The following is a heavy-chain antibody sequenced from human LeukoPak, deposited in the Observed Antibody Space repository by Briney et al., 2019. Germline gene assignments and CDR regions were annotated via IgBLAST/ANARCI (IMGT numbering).Heavy chain of an antibody. CDR3: ATDGAGFDT. Sequence: GGSLRLSCAASGFTFNDYYMSWVRQAPGKGLEWLSYINIGGTNTHYADSVKGRFTISRDNAKKSLYLEMNNLRAEDAAVYYCATDGAGFDTWGQGVLVTVSS. CDR2: INIGGTNT. V-gene: IGHV3-11*01. J-gene: IGHJ5*02. CDR1: GFTFNDYY.